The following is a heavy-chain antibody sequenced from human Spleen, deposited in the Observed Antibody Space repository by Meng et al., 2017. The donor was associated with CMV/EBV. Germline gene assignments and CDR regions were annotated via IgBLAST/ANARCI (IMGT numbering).Heavy chain of an antibody. CDR2: INPGGGST. CDR1: GYTFTSFY. D-gene: IGHD2-21*01. Sequence: ASVKVSCKTSGYTFTSFYMYWVRQAPGQGLEWMGMINPGGGSTNYAQKFQGRVTMTRDTSTSTVYMELSGLRSEDTAVYYCARDLSPVRVSYYFAMDVWGQGTTVTVSS. J-gene: IGHJ6*02. V-gene: IGHV1-46*01. CDR3: ARDLSPVRVSYYFAMDV.